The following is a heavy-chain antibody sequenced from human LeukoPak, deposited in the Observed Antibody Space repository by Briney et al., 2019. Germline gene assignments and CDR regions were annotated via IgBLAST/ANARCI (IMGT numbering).Heavy chain of an antibody. CDR2: IFPGDSDI. CDR1: GYSFADLW. D-gene: IGHD2-15*01. CDR3: ARQEYCSGGSCYTWFDP. Sequence: GESLKISCKASGYSFADLWIGWVRQMPGRGLEWMGIIFPGDSDIRYNPSFQGRVSISVDMSTNTAFLQWSSLRASDTAMYYCARQEYCSGGSCYTWFDPWGQGTLVTVSS. J-gene: IGHJ5*02. V-gene: IGHV5-51*01.